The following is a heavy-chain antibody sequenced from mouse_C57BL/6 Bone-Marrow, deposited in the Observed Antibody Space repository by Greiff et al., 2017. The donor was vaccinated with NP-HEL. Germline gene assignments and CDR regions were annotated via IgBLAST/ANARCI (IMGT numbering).Heavy chain of an antibody. CDR2: IDPSDSYT. CDR1: GYTFTSYW. Sequence: QVHVKQSGAELVKPGASVKLSCKASGYTFTSYWMQWVKQRPGQGLEWIGEIDPSDSYTNYNQKFKGKATLTVDTSSSTAYMQLSSLSSEDSAVYYCASLIYYGNLWGQGTLVTVSA. CDR3: ASLIYYGNL. J-gene: IGHJ3*01. V-gene: IGHV1-50*01. D-gene: IGHD2-1*01.